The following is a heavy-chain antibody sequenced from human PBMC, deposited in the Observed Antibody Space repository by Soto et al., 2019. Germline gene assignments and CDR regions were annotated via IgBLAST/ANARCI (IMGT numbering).Heavy chain of an antibody. CDR1: GHSISSGYY. D-gene: IGHD5-12*01. CDR3: ARGADIMATTGDAFDI. V-gene: IGHV4-38-2*01. CDR2: VHHNENT. J-gene: IGHJ3*02. Sequence: LSLTCAVSGHSISSGYYWGWIRQPPGKGLEWIGNVHHNENTYYNPSLKSRATISLHTSKNQFSLKVSSVTAADTAVYYCARGADIMATTGDAFDIWGQGTMVTVSS.